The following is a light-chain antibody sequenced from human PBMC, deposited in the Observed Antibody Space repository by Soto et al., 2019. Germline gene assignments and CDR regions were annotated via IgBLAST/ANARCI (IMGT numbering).Light chain of an antibody. CDR2: DTS. Sequence: EILMTQSPATVSGSPGERATLSCRASQSVSRKLAWYQHKPGQAPRLLNYDTSTRAADIPARFSGSGSGTDFTLTISSLQSEDFAVYYCQQYNHWRSISFGQGTRLEIK. J-gene: IGKJ5*01. CDR3: QQYNHWRSIS. V-gene: IGKV3-15*01. CDR1: QSVSRK.